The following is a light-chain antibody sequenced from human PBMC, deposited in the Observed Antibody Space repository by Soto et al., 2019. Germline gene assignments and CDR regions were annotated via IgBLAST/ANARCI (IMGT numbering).Light chain of an antibody. J-gene: IGKJ4*01. CDR1: QSVSSSY. CDR3: QQYGRRST. V-gene: IGKV3-20*01. CDR2: GAS. Sequence: EIVLTQSPGTLSLSPGERATLSCRASQSVSSSYLAWYQQKPGQAPRLLIYGASSRATGIPDRFSGSGSGTDFTLTISRLEPEDFAVYYCQQYGRRSTFGGGTKVDIK.